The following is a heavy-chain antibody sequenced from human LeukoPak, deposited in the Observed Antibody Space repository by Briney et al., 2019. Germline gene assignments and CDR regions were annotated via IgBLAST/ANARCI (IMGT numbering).Heavy chain of an antibody. J-gene: IGHJ4*02. V-gene: IGHV3-7*01. Sequence: GGSLRLSCAASGFTFSSYSMNWVRQAPGKGLEWVANIKQDGSEKYYVDSVKGRFTISRDNAKNSLYLQMNSLRAEDTAVYYCARGIRYFDWLSGTESYYFDYWGQGTLVTVSS. CDR3: ARGIRYFDWLSGTESYYFDY. CDR1: GFTFSSYS. CDR2: IKQDGSEK. D-gene: IGHD3-9*01.